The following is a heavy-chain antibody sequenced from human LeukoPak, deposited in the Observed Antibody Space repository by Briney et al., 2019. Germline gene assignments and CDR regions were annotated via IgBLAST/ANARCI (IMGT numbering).Heavy chain of an antibody. CDR1: GFSLSTSGMR. J-gene: IGHJ4*02. CDR2: IDWDDDK. CDR3: ARTPYCGGDCYVDY. V-gene: IGHV2-70*04. Sequence: SGPSLVNPTQTLTLTCAFSGFSLSTSGMRVSWIRQPPGKALESLASIDWDDDKFYSTSLKTRLTISKDTSKNQVVLTMTNMDPVDTATYYCARTPYCGGDCYVDYWGQGTLVTVSS. D-gene: IGHD2-21*02.